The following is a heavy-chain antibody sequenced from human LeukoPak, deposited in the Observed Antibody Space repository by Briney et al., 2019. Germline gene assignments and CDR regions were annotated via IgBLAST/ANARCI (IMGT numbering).Heavy chain of an antibody. J-gene: IGHJ4*02. D-gene: IGHD3-10*01. CDR1: GFTFSSHG. CDR3: AKDDGSLGSGLN. V-gene: IGHV3-23*01. CDR2: ISGSGVST. Sequence: GGSLRLSCAASGFTFSSHGMSWVRQAPGQGLEWVSVISGSGVSTYYADSVKGRFTISRDSSKNTLYLQMNSLRAEDTAVYYCAKDDGSLGSGLNWGQGTLVTVSS.